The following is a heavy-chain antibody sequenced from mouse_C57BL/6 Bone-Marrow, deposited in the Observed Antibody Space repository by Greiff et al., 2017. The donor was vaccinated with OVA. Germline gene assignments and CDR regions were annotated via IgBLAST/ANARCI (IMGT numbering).Heavy chain of an antibody. J-gene: IGHJ2*01. V-gene: IGHV5-9-1*02. D-gene: IGHD2-4*01. Sequence: PEKRLEWVAYISSGGDYIYYADTVKGRFTISRDNARNTLYLQMSSLKSEDTAMYYCTRDDDYDYFDYWGQGTTLTVSS. CDR2: ISSGGDYI. CDR3: TRDDDYDYFDY.